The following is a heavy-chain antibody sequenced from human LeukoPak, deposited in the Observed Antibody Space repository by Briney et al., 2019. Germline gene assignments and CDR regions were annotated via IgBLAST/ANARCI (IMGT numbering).Heavy chain of an antibody. CDR1: GFTFNTYS. V-gene: IGHV3-48*02. Sequence: GGSLRLSCTASGFTFNTYSLNWVRQAPGKGLQWVSYISTGSSTTYYADSVKGRFTISRDNAKNSLYLQMNSLTEEDTAVYYCARGEISSGWYFGGFDYWGQGTLVTVSS. J-gene: IGHJ4*02. D-gene: IGHD6-19*01. CDR2: ISTGSSTT. CDR3: ARGEISSGWYFGGFDY.